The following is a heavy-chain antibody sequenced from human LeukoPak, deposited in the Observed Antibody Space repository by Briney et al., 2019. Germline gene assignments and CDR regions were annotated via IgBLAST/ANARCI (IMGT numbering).Heavy chain of an antibody. J-gene: IGHJ5*02. CDR1: GFTFSSYG. V-gene: IGHV3-30*02. CDR3: AKDAPALTGYYPNWFDP. CDR2: IRYDGSNK. Sequence: GGSLRLSCAASGFTFSSYGMHWVRQAPGKGLEWVAFIRYDGSNKYYADSVKGRFTISRDNSKNTLYLQMNSLRAEDTAVYYCAKDAPALTGYYPNWFDPWGQGTLVTVSS. D-gene: IGHD3-9*01.